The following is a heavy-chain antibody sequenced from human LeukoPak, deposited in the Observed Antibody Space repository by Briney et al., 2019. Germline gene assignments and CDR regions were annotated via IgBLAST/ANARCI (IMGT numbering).Heavy chain of an antibody. J-gene: IGHJ4*02. V-gene: IGHV3-30*02. CDR3: AKEGSGCYYLDY. CDR2: IKADGTKE. Sequence: GGSLRLSCAASGFRFSSYDIHWVRQAPGKGLEWVTVIKADGTKEYYADSVKGRFTISRDNAKNTVYVQMNTLRAEDTAVYYCAKEGSGCYYLDYRLQGTVATVCS. D-gene: IGHD6-19*01. CDR1: GFRFSSYD.